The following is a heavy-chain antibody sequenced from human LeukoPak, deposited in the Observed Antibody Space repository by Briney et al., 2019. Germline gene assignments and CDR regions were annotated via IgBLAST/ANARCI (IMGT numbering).Heavy chain of an antibody. D-gene: IGHD3-10*02. V-gene: IGHV3-9*01. CDR1: GFTFDDYA. CDR2: ISWNSGSI. CDR3: AKDFGLGSGSYYNFDY. J-gene: IGHJ4*02. Sequence: GRSLRLSCAASGFTFDDYAMHWVRQAPGKGLEWVSGISWNSGSIGYADSVKDRFTISRDNAKNSLYLQMNSLRAEDTALYYCAKDFGLGSGSYYNFDYWGQGTLVTVSS.